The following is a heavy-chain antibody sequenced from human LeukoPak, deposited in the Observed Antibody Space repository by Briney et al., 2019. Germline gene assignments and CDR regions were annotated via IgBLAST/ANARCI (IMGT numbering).Heavy chain of an antibody. CDR3: ARYCSGGRCNLGYYYYGMDV. J-gene: IGHJ6*04. CDR2: IWYDGTIK. D-gene: IGHD2-15*01. Sequence: GGSLRLSCAASGFTFSTYGMHWVRQAPGKGLEWVAVIWYDGTIKYYADSVKGRFTISRDNSKNTLYLQMNSLRAEDTAVYYRARYCSGGRCNLGYYYYGMDVWGEGATVTVSS. V-gene: IGHV3-33*08. CDR1: GFTFSTYG.